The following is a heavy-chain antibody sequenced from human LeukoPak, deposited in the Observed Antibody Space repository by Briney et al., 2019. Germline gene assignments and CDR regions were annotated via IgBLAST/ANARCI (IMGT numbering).Heavy chain of an antibody. Sequence: SETLSLTCAVYGGSFSGNYWSWIRQPPGKGLEWIGEINHSGSTNYNPSLKSRVTISVDTSKNQFSLKLSSVTAADTAVYYCARDYGGNSVWFDPWGQGTLVTVSS. CDR1: GGSFSGNY. V-gene: IGHV4-34*01. D-gene: IGHD4-23*01. CDR3: ARDYGGNSVWFDP. CDR2: INHSGST. J-gene: IGHJ5*02.